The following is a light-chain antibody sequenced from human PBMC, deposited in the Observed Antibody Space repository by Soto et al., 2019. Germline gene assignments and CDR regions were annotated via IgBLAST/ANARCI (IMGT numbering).Light chain of an antibody. Sequence: DIQMTQSPSTLSESVGDRVTITCRASQTISSWLAWYQQKPGKAPKLLIYKASTLKSGVPSRFSGSGSGTEFTLTISSLQPDDFATYYCQQYNSYSEAFGQGTKV. J-gene: IGKJ1*01. CDR1: QTISSW. CDR2: KAS. V-gene: IGKV1-5*03. CDR3: QQYNSYSEA.